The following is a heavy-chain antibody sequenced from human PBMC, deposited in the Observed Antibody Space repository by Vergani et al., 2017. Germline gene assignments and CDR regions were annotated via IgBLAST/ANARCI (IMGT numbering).Heavy chain of an antibody. D-gene: IGHD3-10*01. CDR2: IYHGGMT. CDR1: NYSIGRDYF. V-gene: IGHV4-38-2*02. J-gene: IGHJ6*02. Sequence: QVHLQESGPGLVKPSETLSLTCSVSNYSIGRDYFWGWIRRSPGKGLEYFASIYHGGMTYYNPSLKSRVTILVDRSKSQLSLKLTSVTAGDTAVYFCARELSYYYGSGSDDYNPYYYEGMDVWGPGTTVTVSS. CDR3: ARELSYYYGSGSDDYNPYYYEGMDV.